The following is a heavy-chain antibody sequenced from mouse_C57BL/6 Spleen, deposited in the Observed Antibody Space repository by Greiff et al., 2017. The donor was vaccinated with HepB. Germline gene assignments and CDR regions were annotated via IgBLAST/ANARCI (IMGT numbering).Heavy chain of an antibody. V-gene: IGHV1-19*01. CDR2: INPYNGGT. CDR3: ARWLKGYYYAMDY. J-gene: IGHJ4*01. Sequence: DVKLVESGPVLVKPGASVKMSCKASGYTFTDYYMNWVKQSHGKSLEWIGVINPYNGGTSYNQKFKGKATLTVDKSSSTAYMELNSLTSEDSAVYYCARWLKGYYYAMDYWGQGTSVTVSS. CDR1: GYTFTDYY. D-gene: IGHD2-2*01.